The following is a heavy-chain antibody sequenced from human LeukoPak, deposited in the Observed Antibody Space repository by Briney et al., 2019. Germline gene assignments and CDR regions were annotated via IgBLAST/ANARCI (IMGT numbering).Heavy chain of an antibody. D-gene: IGHD1-26*01. J-gene: IGHJ4*02. CDR3: ARARWELLYLGDY. V-gene: IGHV3-23*01. CDR1: GFTFSSYA. Sequence: SGGSLRLSCAASGFTFSSYAMSWVRQAPGKGLEWVSSITSTVGSTYYADSVKGRFTISRDNANNSLYLQMNSLRAEDTAVYYCARARWELLYLGDYWGQGTLVTVSS. CDR2: ITSTVGST.